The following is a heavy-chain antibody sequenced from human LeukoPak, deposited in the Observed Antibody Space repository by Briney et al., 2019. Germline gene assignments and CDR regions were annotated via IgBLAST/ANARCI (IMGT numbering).Heavy chain of an antibody. D-gene: IGHD6-19*01. CDR2: IKPDGSEK. CDR1: GVTFSNYW. CDR3: ARDTTRSTRYSSGWYEGGY. J-gene: IGHJ4*02. V-gene: IGHV3-7*01. Sequence: PGGSLRLSCAASGVTFSNYWMGWVRQAPGKGLEWVANIKPDGSEKYYVDSVKGRFTISRDNSKNTLYLQMNSLRAEDTAVYYCARDTTRSTRYSSGWYEGGYWGQGTLVTVSS.